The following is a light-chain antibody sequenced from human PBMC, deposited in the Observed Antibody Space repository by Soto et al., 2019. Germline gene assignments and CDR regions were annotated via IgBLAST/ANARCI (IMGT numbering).Light chain of an antibody. V-gene: IGLV2-14*01. CDR1: SSDVGGYNY. CDR2: EVS. CDR3: SSYTSSSTLAYV. Sequence: QSELTQPASVSGSPGQSITISCTGTSSDVGGYNYVSWYQQHPGKAPKLMIYEVSNRPSGVSNRFSGSKSGNTASLTISGLQAEDEADYYCSSYTSSSTLAYVFGTGTKVTVL. J-gene: IGLJ1*01.